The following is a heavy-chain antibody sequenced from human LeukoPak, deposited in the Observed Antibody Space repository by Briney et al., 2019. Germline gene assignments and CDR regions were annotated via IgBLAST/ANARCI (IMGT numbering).Heavy chain of an antibody. CDR3: ARGEGSGSYYSYFDY. CDR1: GGSISRGSYY. J-gene: IGHJ4*02. Sequence: PSETLSLTCTVSGGSISRGSYYWSWIRQPAGTGLEWIGRICSGVSTNYNPSLKSRVTISVDTSKKQFSLKLSSVTAADTAVYYCARGEGSGSYYSYFDYWGQGTLVTVSS. D-gene: IGHD1-26*01. V-gene: IGHV4-61*02. CDR2: ICSGVST.